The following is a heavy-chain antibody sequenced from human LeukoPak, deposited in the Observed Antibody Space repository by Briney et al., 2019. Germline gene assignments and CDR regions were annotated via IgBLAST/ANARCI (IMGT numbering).Heavy chain of an antibody. D-gene: IGHD6-19*01. Sequence: SETLSLTCTVSGGSISSYYWSWIRQPPGKGLEWIGYIYYSGSTNYNPSLKSRVTISVDTSKKQFSLKLSSVTAADTAVYYCARTSGGFYYFDYWGQGTLVTVSS. CDR2: IYYSGST. CDR1: GGSISSYY. V-gene: IGHV4-59*01. CDR3: ARTSGGFYYFDY. J-gene: IGHJ4*02.